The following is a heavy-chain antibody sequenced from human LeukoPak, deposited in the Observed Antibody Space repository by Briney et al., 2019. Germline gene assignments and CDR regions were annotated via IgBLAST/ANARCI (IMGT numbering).Heavy chain of an antibody. Sequence: ASVKVSCKASGYTFTSYYMHWVRQAPGQGLEWMGIINPSGGSTSYAQKFQGRVTITADESTSTAYMELSSLRSEDTAVYYCARASYGSGSYSYYYYMDVWGKGTTVTISS. D-gene: IGHD3-10*01. CDR1: GYTFTSYY. CDR2: INPSGGST. V-gene: IGHV1-46*01. CDR3: ARASYGSGSYSYYYYMDV. J-gene: IGHJ6*03.